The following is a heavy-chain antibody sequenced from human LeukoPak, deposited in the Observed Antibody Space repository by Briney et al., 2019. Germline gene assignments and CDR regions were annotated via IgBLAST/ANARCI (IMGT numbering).Heavy chain of an antibody. J-gene: IGHJ4*02. CDR3: ARDSGGYCSGGSCYGY. CDR2: IYHSGST. CDR1: GGSISSGGYS. V-gene: IGHV4-30-2*01. D-gene: IGHD2-15*01. Sequence: SETLSLTCAVSGGSISSGGYSWSWIRQPPGKGLEWIGYIYHSGSTYYNPSLKSRVTMSVDTSKNQISLKLSSVTAADTAVYYCARDSGGYCSGGSCYGYWGQGTLVTVSS.